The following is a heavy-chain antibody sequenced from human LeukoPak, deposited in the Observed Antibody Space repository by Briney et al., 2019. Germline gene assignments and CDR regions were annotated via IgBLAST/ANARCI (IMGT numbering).Heavy chain of an antibody. J-gene: IGHJ5*02. CDR2: IYPGDFDT. V-gene: IGHV5-51*01. D-gene: IGHD4-17*01. CDR3: ARLRTTRGPVTVTPSYPDSPNWFDP. Sequence: GESLKISCKGSGYSFTSYWIGWVRQMPGKGLEWMGIIYPGDFDTRYSPSFQGQVTISADRSISTAYLQWSSLKASDTAIYYCARLRTTRGPVTVTPSYPDSPNWFDPWGQGTLVTVSS. CDR1: GYSFTSYW.